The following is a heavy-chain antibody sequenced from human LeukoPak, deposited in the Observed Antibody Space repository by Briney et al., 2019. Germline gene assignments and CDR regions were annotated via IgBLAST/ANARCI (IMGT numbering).Heavy chain of an antibody. Sequence: ASVKVSCKASGYTFTSYGISWVRQAPGQGLEWMGWISAYNGNTNYAQKLQGRVTMTTDTSTSTAYMELRSLRSDDTAVYYCAREDGSSWSQGWFDPWGQGTLVTVSS. CDR2: ISAYNGNT. CDR3: AREDGSSWSQGWFDP. CDR1: GYTFTSYG. J-gene: IGHJ5*02. V-gene: IGHV1-18*01. D-gene: IGHD6-13*01.